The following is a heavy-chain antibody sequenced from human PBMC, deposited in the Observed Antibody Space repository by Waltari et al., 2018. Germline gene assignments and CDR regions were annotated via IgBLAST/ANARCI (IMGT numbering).Heavy chain of an antibody. CDR3: ARDRGNWFDP. J-gene: IGHJ5*02. D-gene: IGHD1-26*01. Sequence: PSLGTANYAQKFQGRVTITADEAESTAYMELSSLRSEDTAVYYRARDRGNWFDPWGEGTLVTVSS. V-gene: IGHV1-69*11. CDR2: PSLGTA.